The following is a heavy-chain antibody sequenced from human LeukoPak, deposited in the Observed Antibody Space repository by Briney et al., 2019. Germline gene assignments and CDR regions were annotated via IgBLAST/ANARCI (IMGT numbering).Heavy chain of an antibody. CDR3: ARTAYDFWTRDYGMDV. V-gene: IGHV1-2*02. CDR1: GYTFTVYF. Sequence: ASVKVSSKASGYTFTVYFMHWVRQAPGQGLECIGWSNPKRGSTNYAQKFQGRVTMTRDTSISTDYMGLTSLRSDGTAVYYCARTAYDFWTRDYGMDVWGQGTTVTVSS. CDR2: SNPKRGST. J-gene: IGHJ6*02. D-gene: IGHD3-3*01.